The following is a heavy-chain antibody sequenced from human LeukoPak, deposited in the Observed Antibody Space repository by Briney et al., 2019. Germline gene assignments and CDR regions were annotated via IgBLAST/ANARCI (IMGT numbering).Heavy chain of an antibody. CDR3: ARGPQWRGDYYYMDV. J-gene: IGHJ6*03. V-gene: IGHV1-8*01. CDR2: MNPNSGNK. Sequence: ASVKVSCKASGYTFTSSDINWVRQATGQGLEWMGWMNPNSGNKGYAQKFQGRVTMTMNTSITTAYMELSSLRSEDTAVYYCARGPQWRGDYYYMDVWGRGTTVTVSS. D-gene: IGHD6-19*01. CDR1: GYTFTSSD.